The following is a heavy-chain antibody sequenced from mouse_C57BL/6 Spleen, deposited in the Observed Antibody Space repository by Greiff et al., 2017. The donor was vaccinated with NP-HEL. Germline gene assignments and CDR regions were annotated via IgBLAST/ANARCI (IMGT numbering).Heavy chain of an antibody. CDR1: GFSLTSYG. CDR3: ARHTVVATDAMDY. D-gene: IGHD1-1*01. J-gene: IGHJ4*01. Sequence: VKLMESGPGLVAPSQSLSITCTVSGFSLTSYGVHWVRQPPGKGLEWLVVIWSDGSTTYNSALKSRLSISKDNSKSQVFLKMNSLQTDDTAMYYCARHTVVATDAMDYWGQGTSVTVSS. CDR2: IWSDGST. V-gene: IGHV2-6-1*01.